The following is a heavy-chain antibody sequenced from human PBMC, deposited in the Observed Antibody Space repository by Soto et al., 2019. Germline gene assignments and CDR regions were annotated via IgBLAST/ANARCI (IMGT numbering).Heavy chain of an antibody. Sequence: SETLSLTCTVSGGSISSGGYYWSWIRQHPGKGLEWIGEINHSGSTNYNPSLKSRVTISVDTSKNQFSLKLSSVTAADTAVYYCARDLILQDIVVVVAATPPYMDVWGKGTTVTVSS. CDR3: ARDLILQDIVVVVAATPPYMDV. CDR2: INHSGST. V-gene: IGHV4-31*03. D-gene: IGHD2-15*01. CDR1: GGSISSGGYY. J-gene: IGHJ6*03.